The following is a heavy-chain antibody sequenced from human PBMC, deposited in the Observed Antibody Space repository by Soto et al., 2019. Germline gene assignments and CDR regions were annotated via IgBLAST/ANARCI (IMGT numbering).Heavy chain of an antibody. Sequence: VPLVESGGGLVRPGGSLRLSCAASGFTFSYYWMHWVRQAPGKGLVWVSRIHSDGSSTTYADFVKGRFIISRDNARNTVDLQMNSVRVEDTAVYYCARGDRGAFDLWGQGTVVTVSS. CDR1: GFTFSYYW. V-gene: IGHV3-74*01. CDR3: ARGDRGAFDL. D-gene: IGHD1-26*01. J-gene: IGHJ3*01. CDR2: IHSDGSST.